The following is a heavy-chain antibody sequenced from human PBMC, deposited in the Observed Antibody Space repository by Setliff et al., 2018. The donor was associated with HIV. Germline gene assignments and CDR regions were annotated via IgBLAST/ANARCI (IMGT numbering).Heavy chain of an antibody. CDR3: ARGRHYSSSAPFAIDF. D-gene: IGHD6-6*01. Sequence: PSETLSLTCAVSGGSISSGSDYWSWIRQPAGKGLEWIGHIYPSGSTNYNPSLKSRVAISVDTSKNQFSVKLSSVTAADTAVYYCARGRHYSSSAPFAIDFWGQGMLVTVSS. V-gene: IGHV4-61*09. J-gene: IGHJ4*02. CDR1: GGSISSGSDY. CDR2: IYPSGST.